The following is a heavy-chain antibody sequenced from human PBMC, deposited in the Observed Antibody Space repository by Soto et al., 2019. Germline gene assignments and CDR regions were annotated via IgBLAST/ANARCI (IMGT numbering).Heavy chain of an antibody. CDR1: GGSISSSNW. D-gene: IGHD5-12*01. CDR2: IYLSGST. J-gene: IGHJ6*02. V-gene: IGHV4-4*02. Sequence: QVQLQESGPGLVKPSGTLSLTCAVSGGSISSSNWWSWVRQPPGKGLGWIGEIYLSGSTNYNPSLKSRVTISVDKSKNQFSLKLSSVTAADTAVYYCARDRPDIVATDGMDVWGQGTTVTVSS. CDR3: ARDRPDIVATDGMDV.